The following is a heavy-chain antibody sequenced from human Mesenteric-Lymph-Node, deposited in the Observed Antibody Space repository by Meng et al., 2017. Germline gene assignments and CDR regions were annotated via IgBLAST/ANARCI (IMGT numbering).Heavy chain of an antibody. V-gene: IGHV3-33*01. D-gene: IGHD6-19*01. J-gene: IGHJ3*02. Sequence: GGSLRLSCVASGFTISSYAMHWVRQAPGKGLEWVAVIYYDGSNSYYGDSVESRFTISRDNSKNTLHLQMNSLRAEDTAVYYCARQWLGAFDIWGQGTMVTVSS. CDR3: ARQWLGAFDI. CDR1: GFTISSYA. CDR2: IYYDGSNS.